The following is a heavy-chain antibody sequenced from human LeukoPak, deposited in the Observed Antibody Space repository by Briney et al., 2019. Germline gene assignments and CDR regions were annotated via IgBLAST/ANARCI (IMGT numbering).Heavy chain of an antibody. J-gene: IGHJ4*02. V-gene: IGHV4-59*08. CDR3: AAGIVGATFVY. CDR1: GGSISSYY. CDR2: IYYSGST. Sequence: SETLSLTCTVSGGSISSYYWSWIRQPPGKGLEWIGYIYYSGSTNYNPSLKSRVTISVDTSKNQFSLKLSSVTAADTAVYYCAAGIVGATFVYWGQGTLVTVSS. D-gene: IGHD1-26*01.